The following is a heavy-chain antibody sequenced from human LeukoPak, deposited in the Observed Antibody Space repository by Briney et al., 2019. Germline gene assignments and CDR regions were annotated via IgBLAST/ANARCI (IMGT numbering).Heavy chain of an antibody. CDR3: ARDGFDFWSGSFAPPTY. V-gene: IGHV3-7*01. CDR1: GFTFSSYW. J-gene: IGHJ4*02. D-gene: IGHD3-3*01. Sequence: PGGSLRLSCAASGFTFSSYWMSWVRQAPGKGLEWVANIKQDGSEKYYVDSVKGRFTISRDNAKNSLYLQMNSLRAEDTAVYYCARDGFDFWSGSFAPPTYWGQGTLVSVSS. CDR2: IKQDGSEK.